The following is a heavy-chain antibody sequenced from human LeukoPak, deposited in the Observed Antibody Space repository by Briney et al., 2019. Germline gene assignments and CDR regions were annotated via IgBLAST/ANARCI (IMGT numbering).Heavy chain of an antibody. J-gene: IGHJ6*02. Sequence: QAGGSLRLSCAASGFTFSSYWMHWVRQAPGKGLVWVSRISWDGSSTNHADSVKGRFTISRDNAKNTLYLQMDSLRAEDTAVYYCAREGVYGGLDVWGQGTTVTVSS. D-gene: IGHD2-8*01. CDR3: AREGVYGGLDV. CDR1: GFTFSSYW. V-gene: IGHV3-74*01. CDR2: ISWDGSST.